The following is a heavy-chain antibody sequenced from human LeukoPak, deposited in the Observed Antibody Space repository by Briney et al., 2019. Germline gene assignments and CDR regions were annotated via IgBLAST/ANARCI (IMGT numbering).Heavy chain of an antibody. V-gene: IGHV3-48*02. Sequence: GGSLRLSCAASGFTFSSYSMDWVRQAPGKGLEWVSFISGSTGTIYYADSVKGRFTISRDNAKNSLYLQMNSLRDEDTAVYTCARAYCTTTACHAFDIWGQGTVVAVSS. CDR3: ARAYCTTTACHAFDI. J-gene: IGHJ3*02. D-gene: IGHD2-8*01. CDR1: GFTFSSYS. CDR2: ISGSTGTI.